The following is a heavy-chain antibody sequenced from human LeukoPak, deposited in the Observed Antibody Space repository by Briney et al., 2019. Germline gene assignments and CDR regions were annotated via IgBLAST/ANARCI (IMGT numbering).Heavy chain of an antibody. CDR2: ISWNSGSI. V-gene: IGHV3-9*01. CDR1: GFTFDDYG. CDR3: AKGHSSGWDLFDY. D-gene: IGHD6-19*01. J-gene: IGHJ4*02. Sequence: PGGSLRLSCAASGFTFDDYGMHWVRQAPGKGLEWVSYISWNSGSIGYADSVKGRFTISRDNSKNTLYLQMNSLRAEDTAVYYCAKGHSSGWDLFDYWGQGTLVTVSA.